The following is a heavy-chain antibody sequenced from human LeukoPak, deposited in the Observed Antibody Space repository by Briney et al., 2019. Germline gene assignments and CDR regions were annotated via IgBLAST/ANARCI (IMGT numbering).Heavy chain of an antibody. CDR3: ARAPLTTATSDYFDL. CDR2: IHYSGIT. Sequence: SETLSLTCTVSGGSISTNDYFWSWIRQSPEKGLEWIGYIHYSGITKSNPSLESRLTLSVDTSKNQLSLRLTSVTAADTAVYYCARAPLTTATSDYFDLWGLGTLVTVSS. V-gene: IGHV4-30-4*01. CDR1: GGSISTNDYF. D-gene: IGHD4-17*01. J-gene: IGHJ4*02.